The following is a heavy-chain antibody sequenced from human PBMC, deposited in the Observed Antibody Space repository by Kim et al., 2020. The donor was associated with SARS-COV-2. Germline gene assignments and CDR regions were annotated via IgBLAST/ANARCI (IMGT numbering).Heavy chain of an antibody. J-gene: IGHJ6*02. Sequence: ASVKVSCKVSGYTLTELSMHWVRQAPGKGLEWMGGFDPEDGGTIYAQKFRGRVTMTEDTSTDTAYMELSSLRSEDTAVYYCAKEGLSVYYYYGIDVWGHGNTGTVSS. CDR1: GYTLTELS. D-gene: IGHD2-15*01. V-gene: IGHV1-24*01. CDR3: AKEGLSVYYYYGIDV. CDR2: FDPEDGGT.